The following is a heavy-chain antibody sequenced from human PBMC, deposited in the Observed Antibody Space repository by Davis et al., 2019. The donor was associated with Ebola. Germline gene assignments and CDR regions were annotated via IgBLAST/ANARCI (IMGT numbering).Heavy chain of an antibody. D-gene: IGHD5/OR15-5a*01. J-gene: IGHJ6*03. CDR3: ARAVSPSSDYFMDV. Sequence: AASVKSPARLLDIPSSPIIHWVRQAPGQGLEWMGWINPNSGGTKYAQKFQDWVTMTRDTSISTAYVELSGLTSDDTAIYYCARAVSPSSDYFMDVWGKGTAVTVS. CDR2: INPNSGGT. CDR1: DIPSSPI. V-gene: IGHV1-2*04.